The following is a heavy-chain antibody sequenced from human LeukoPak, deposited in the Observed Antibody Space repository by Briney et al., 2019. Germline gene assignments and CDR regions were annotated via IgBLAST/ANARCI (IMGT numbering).Heavy chain of an antibody. J-gene: IGHJ4*02. D-gene: IGHD3-22*01. CDR1: GFTFSSYS. Sequence: GGSLRLSCAASGFTFSSYSMNWVRQAPGKGLEWVSSISSSSSYIYYADSVKGRFTISRDNAKNSLYLQMNSLRAEDTAVYYCARDLYYYDSSGYQTSLFGYWGQGTLVTVSS. CDR2: ISSSSSYI. V-gene: IGHV3-21*01. CDR3: ARDLYYYDSSGYQTSLFGY.